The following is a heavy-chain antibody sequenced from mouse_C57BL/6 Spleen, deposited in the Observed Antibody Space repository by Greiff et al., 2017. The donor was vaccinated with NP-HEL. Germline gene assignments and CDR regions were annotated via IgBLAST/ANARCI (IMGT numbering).Heavy chain of an antibody. CDR3: AKRGWAGAMDY. CDR2: INPGSGGT. Sequence: QVQLKESGAELVRPGTSVKVSCKASGYAFTNYLIEWVKQRPGQGLEWIGVINPGSGGTNYNEKFKGKATLTADKSSSTAYMQLSSLTSEDSAVYFCAKRGWAGAMDYWGQGTSVTVSS. J-gene: IGHJ4*01. V-gene: IGHV1-54*01. CDR1: GYAFTNYL. D-gene: IGHD1-2*01.